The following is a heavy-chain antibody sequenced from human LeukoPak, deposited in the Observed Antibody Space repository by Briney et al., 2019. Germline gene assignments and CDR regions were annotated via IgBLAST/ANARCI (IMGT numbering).Heavy chain of an antibody. V-gene: IGHV5-51*01. CDR1: GYSFTNYW. D-gene: IGHD6-13*01. Sequence: GESLKISCKASGYSFTNYWIGWVRQMPGKGLEWMGIIYPDDSDARHSPSFQGQVTISADKSISTAYLQWSSLEASDTAIYFCARPDSSSWHFDYWGQGTLVTVSS. CDR3: ARPDSSSWHFDY. J-gene: IGHJ4*02. CDR2: IYPDDSDA.